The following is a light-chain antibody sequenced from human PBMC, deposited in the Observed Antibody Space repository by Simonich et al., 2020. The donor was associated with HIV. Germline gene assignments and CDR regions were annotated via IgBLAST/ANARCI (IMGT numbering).Light chain of an antibody. V-gene: IGKV2-28*01. CDR2: LGS. CDR3: MQALQTPRT. Sequence: IMMTQTPLSLSVTPGQPASISCKSSQSLLQTDGKTYLYCYVQKPGQSPQLLIYLGSNRASGVPDRFSGSGSGTDFTLKISRVEAEDVGVYYCMQALQTPRTFGQGTKVEIK. CDR1: QSLLQTDGKTY. J-gene: IGKJ1*01.